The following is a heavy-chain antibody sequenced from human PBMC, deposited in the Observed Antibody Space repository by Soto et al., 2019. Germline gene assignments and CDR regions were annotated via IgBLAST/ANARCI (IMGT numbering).Heavy chain of an antibody. CDR3: ARSTGVEYYYYYGMDV. J-gene: IGHJ6*02. V-gene: IGHV3-30*03. Sequence: AGGSLRLSCVVSGFNFSSYGMHWVRQAPGKGLEWVTVISFDGREKEYADSVKGRTTVSRDNSKNTLYLQMNSLTTDDTAVYFCARSTGVEYYYYYGMDVWGQGTAVTVSS. CDR2: ISFDGREK. D-gene: IGHD7-27*01. CDR1: GFNFSSYG.